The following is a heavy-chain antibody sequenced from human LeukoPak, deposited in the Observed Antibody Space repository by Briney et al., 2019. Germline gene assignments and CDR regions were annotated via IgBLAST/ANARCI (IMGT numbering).Heavy chain of an antibody. V-gene: IGHV4-34*01. D-gene: IGHD3-10*01. CDR3: ARGTPHYYGSGSYYIRRFDP. Sequence: SETLSLTCAVYGGSFSGYYWSWIRQPPGEQLEWIGEISHSGSTYYRPSLQSRVTISLHQSKNQFSLRLTSVTAADTAVYYCARGTPHYYGSGSYYIRRFDPWGQGTLVTVSS. J-gene: IGHJ5*02. CDR2: ISHSGST. CDR1: GGSFSGYY.